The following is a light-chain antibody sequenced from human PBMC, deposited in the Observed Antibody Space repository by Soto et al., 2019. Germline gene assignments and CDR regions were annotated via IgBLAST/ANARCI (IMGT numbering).Light chain of an antibody. CDR3: QQYDNWPPIT. J-gene: IGKJ5*01. V-gene: IGKV3-15*01. CDR1: QSVNSN. CDR2: GAS. Sequence: EIVMTQSPATLSVSPGERATLSCRASQSVNSNLAWYQQKPGQAPRLLIYGASSWATGIPARFSGSGSGTEFTLTITSLQSEDSAIYYCQQYDNWPPITFGQGTRLEIK.